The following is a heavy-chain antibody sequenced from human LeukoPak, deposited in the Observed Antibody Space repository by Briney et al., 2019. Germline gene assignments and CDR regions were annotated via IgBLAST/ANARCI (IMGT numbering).Heavy chain of an antibody. Sequence: SETLSLTCAVSGGSISTYYWSWIRQPPGKGLEWIGYVYYSGSTNYKPSLKSRVSISVDTAKNQFSLKLSSVTAADTAVYYCARQRGSYGGYDHDAFNIWGQGTMVTVSS. D-gene: IGHD5-12*01. CDR3: ARQRGSYGGYDHDAFNI. V-gene: IGHV4-59*08. CDR1: GGSISTYY. J-gene: IGHJ3*02. CDR2: VYYSGST.